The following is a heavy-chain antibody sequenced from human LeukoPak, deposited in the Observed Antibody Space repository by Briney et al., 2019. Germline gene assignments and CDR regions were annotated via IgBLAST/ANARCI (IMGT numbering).Heavy chain of an antibody. CDR2: IYPGDSDT. Sequence: GESLKISCKASGYSFTSFWIAWVRQMPGKGLEWMGIIYPGDSDTRYSPSFQGQVTISADKSISTAFLQWSSLKASDTAMYYCARDSEPKTMDVWGRGTTVTVSS. V-gene: IGHV5-51*01. J-gene: IGHJ6*02. CDR1: GYSFTSFW. D-gene: IGHD1-14*01. CDR3: ARDSEPKTMDV.